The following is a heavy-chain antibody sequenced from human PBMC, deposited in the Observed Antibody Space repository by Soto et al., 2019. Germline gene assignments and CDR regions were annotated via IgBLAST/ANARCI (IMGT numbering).Heavy chain of an antibody. Sequence: GGSLRLSCAASGFTFSSYGMHWVRQAPGKGLEWVAVISYDGSNKYYADSVKGRFTISRDNSKNTLYLQMNSLRAEDTAVYYCAKDRDIAAAGLQYYFDYWGQGTLVTGSS. D-gene: IGHD6-13*01. J-gene: IGHJ4*02. V-gene: IGHV3-30*18. CDR3: AKDRDIAAAGLQYYFDY. CDR1: GFTFSSYG. CDR2: ISYDGSNK.